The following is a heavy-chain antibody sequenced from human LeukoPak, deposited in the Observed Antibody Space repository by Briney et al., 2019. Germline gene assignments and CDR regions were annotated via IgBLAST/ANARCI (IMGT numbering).Heavy chain of an antibody. CDR3: ARGNTMVRGRYYYYMDV. Sequence: GGYLRLSCAASGFTFSSYEMNWVRQAPGKGLEWVSYISSSGSTIYYADSVKGRFTISRDNAKNSLYLQMNSLRAEDTAVYYCARGNTMVRGRYYYYMDVWGKGTTVTVSS. V-gene: IGHV3-48*03. CDR1: GFTFSSYE. D-gene: IGHD3-10*01. J-gene: IGHJ6*03. CDR2: ISSSGSTI.